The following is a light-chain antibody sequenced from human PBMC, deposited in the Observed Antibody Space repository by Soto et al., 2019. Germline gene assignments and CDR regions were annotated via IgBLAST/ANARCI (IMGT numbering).Light chain of an antibody. J-gene: IGLJ1*01. V-gene: IGLV1-40*01. Sequence: QSVLTQPPSVSGAPGQRVTISCTGSFFNIGAGYDVHWYQQLPETAPKLLIYGNNNRPSGVPDRFSASKSGSSASLTITGLQAEDEADYYCSSYAGSNNFVFGTGTKVTVL. CDR3: SSYAGSNNFV. CDR1: FFNIGAGYD. CDR2: GNN.